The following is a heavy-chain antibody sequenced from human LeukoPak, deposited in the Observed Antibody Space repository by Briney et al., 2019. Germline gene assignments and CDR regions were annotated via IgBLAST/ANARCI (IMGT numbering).Heavy chain of an antibody. V-gene: IGHV4-39*01. J-gene: IGHJ4*02. CDR2: IYYSGST. D-gene: IGHD5-24*01. CDR3: ASQMATTYRDQYYFDY. CDR1: GGSISSSSYY. Sequence: SETLSLTCTVSGGSISSSSYYWGWIRQPPGKGLEWIGSIYYSGSTYYNPSLKSRVTISVDTSKNQFSLKLSSVTAADTAVYYCASQMATTYRDQYYFDYWGQGTLVTVSS.